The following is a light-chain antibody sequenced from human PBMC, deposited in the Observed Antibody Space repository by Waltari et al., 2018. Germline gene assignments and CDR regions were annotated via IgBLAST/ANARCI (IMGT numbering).Light chain of an antibody. CDR2: DAS. J-gene: IGKJ1*01. V-gene: IGKV3-11*01. CDR1: QSVSTY. CDR3: QQRSNWPSWT. Sequence: EVVLTQSPATLSLSPGERATLSCRASQSVSTYLAWYQQKPGQPPRLLISDASSRATGIPARFSGSGSGTDFTLTISSLEPEDFAVYYCQQRSNWPSWTFGQGTKVEIK.